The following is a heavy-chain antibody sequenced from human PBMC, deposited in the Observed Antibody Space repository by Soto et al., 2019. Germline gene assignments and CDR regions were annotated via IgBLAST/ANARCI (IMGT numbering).Heavy chain of an antibody. D-gene: IGHD3-22*01. CDR2: ISWNSGSI. CDR1: GFTFDDYA. CDR3: AKDVAESSGYYYYYYYGMDV. J-gene: IGHJ6*02. Sequence: GGSLRLSCAASGFTFDDYAMHWVRQAPGKGLEWVSGISWNSGSIGYAHSVKGRFTISRDNAKNSLYLQMNSLRAEDTALFYCAKDVAESSGYYYYYYYGMDVWGQGTTVTVSS. V-gene: IGHV3-9*01.